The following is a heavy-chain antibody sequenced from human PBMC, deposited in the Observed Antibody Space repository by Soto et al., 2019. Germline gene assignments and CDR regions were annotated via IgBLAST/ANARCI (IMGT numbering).Heavy chain of an antibody. CDR3: AKGGITIFGVVITDNNCFDP. V-gene: IGHV3-23*01. Sequence: EVQLLESGGGLVQPGGSLRRSCAASGFTFSSYAMNWVRQAPGKGLEWVSTISGRGGSTYYADSVKARFTISRDNSKNPLYLEMNSLRAEDTAVYYCAKGGITIFGVVITDNNCFDPWGRGSLVTVSS. CDR2: ISGRGGST. D-gene: IGHD3-3*01. J-gene: IGHJ5*02. CDR1: GFTFSSYA.